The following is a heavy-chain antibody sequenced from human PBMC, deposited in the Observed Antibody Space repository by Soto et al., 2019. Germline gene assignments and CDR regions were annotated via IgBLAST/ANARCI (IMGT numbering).Heavy chain of an antibody. J-gene: IGHJ5*02. Sequence: RASVKVSCKASGYTSTIYGLSWVLQAPGQGLEWMGRISAYNYNTNYAQKLQGRVTMTTDTSTSTAYMELRSLRSDDTAVYYCARVVGALGHWFDPWGQGTLVTVS. D-gene: IGHD1-26*01. CDR2: ISAYNYNT. V-gene: IGHV1-18*01. CDR1: GYTSTIYG. CDR3: ARVVGALGHWFDP.